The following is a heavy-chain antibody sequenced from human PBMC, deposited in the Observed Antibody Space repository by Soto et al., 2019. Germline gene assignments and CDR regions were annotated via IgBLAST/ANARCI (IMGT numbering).Heavy chain of an antibody. V-gene: IGHV3-66*01. Sequence: EVQLVESGGGLVQPGGSLRLSCAASGFTVSSNYMSWVRQAPGKGLEWVSVIYSGGSTYYADSVKGRFTISRDNSKNTLYLQMNSLRAEDTAVYYCARGNGYCSSTSCCDWFDPWGQGTLVTVSS. CDR1: GFTVSSNY. J-gene: IGHJ5*02. CDR3: ARGNGYCSSTSCCDWFDP. D-gene: IGHD2-2*01. CDR2: IYSGGST.